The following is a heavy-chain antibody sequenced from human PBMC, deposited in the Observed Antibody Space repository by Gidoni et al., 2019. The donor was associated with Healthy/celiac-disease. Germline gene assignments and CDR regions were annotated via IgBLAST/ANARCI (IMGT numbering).Heavy chain of an antibody. V-gene: IGHV4-34*01. J-gene: IGHJ6*02. CDR1: GGSFSGYY. CDR3: ARGPYCSSTSCHIIAYTV. D-gene: IGHD2-2*02. CDR2: INHSGST. Sequence: QVQLQQWGAGLLKPSETLSLTCAVYGGSFSGYYWSWIRQPPGKGLEWIGEINHSGSTNYNPSLKSRVTISVDTSKNQFSLKLSSVTAADTAVYYCARGPYCSSTSCHIIAYTVWGQGTTVTVSS.